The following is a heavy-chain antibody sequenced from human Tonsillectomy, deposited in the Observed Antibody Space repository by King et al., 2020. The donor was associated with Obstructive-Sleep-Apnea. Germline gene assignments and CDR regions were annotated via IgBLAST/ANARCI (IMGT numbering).Heavy chain of an antibody. Sequence: VQLVESGGGLVQPGGSLRLSCEASGFTFSSYRMSWVRQAPGKGLEWVANIKQDGSEKYYVESVKGRFTISRDNAKNSLYLQMNSLRAEDTAVYYCASHSSGWNFDYWGQGTLVTVSS. V-gene: IGHV3-7*01. CDR3: ASHSSGWNFDY. CDR1: GFTFSSYR. D-gene: IGHD6-19*01. J-gene: IGHJ4*02. CDR2: IKQDGSEK.